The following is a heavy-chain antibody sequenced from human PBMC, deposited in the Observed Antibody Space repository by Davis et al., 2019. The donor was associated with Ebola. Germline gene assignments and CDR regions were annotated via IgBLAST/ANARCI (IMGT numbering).Heavy chain of an antibody. V-gene: IGHV3-21*01. D-gene: IGHD3-22*01. CDR1: GFTFSSYS. CDR2: ISSSSSYI. Sequence: PGGSLRLSCAASGFTFSSYSMNWVRQAPGKGLEWVSSISSSSSYIYYADSVKGRFTISRDNAKNSLYLQMNSLRAEDTAVYYCARVFLYYDSSGYYYIDYWGQGTLVTVSS. J-gene: IGHJ4*02. CDR3: ARVFLYYDSSGYYYIDY.